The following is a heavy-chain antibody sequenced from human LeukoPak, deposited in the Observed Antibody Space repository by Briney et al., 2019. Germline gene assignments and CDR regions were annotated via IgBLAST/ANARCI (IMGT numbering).Heavy chain of an antibody. CDR1: GYTFTSYA. V-gene: IGHV1-3*01. D-gene: IGHD6-13*01. CDR2: INAGNGNT. CDR3: ARGDSSSWTYYFDY. Sequence: VKVSCKASGYTFTSYAMHWVRQAPGQRLEWMGWINAGNGNTKYSQKFQGRVTITRDTSASTAYMELSSLRSEDTAVYYCARGDSSSWTYYFDYWGQGTLVTVSS. J-gene: IGHJ4*02.